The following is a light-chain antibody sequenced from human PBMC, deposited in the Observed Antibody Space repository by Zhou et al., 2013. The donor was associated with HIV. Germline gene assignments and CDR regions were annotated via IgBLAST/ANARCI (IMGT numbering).Light chain of an antibody. J-gene: IGKJ2*01. CDR3: QQSYTIPRV. Sequence: DIQMTQFPSSLSASVGDNVTVTCRASQNVGDYVNWYRQRPGKAPELLIYGASNLQSGVPSRFSGSGSGTDFTLAINSLQREDFATYYCQQSYTIPRVFGQGTKLEFK. CDR1: QNVGDY. CDR2: GAS. V-gene: IGKV1-39*01.